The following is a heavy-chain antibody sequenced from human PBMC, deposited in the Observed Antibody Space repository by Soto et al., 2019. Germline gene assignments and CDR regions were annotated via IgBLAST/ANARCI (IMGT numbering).Heavy chain of an antibody. V-gene: IGHV1-69*13. CDR3: ARDKPGSGSLSYYYYGMDV. CDR2: IIPIFGTA. CDR1: GGTFSSYA. D-gene: IGHD3-10*01. Sequence: SVKVSCKASGGTFSSYAISWVRQAPGQGLEWMGGIIPIFGTANSAQKFQGRVTITADESTSTAYMELSSLRSEETAVYYCARDKPGSGSLSYYYYGMDVWGQGTTVTVSS. J-gene: IGHJ6*02.